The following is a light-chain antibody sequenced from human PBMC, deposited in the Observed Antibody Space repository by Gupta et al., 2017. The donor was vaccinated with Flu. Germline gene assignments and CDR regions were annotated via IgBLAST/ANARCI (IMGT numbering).Light chain of an antibody. CDR2: KVS. CDR3: RHGTHWLLT. CDR1: QSRVDSGGNTY. V-gene: IGKV2-30*01. Sequence: VTLGRPASTTCRSSQSRVDSGGNTYLSWFQQRPGQSPRRLLYKVSNRDSAVPDRISGSGSGAAFTLKISRGEAEDVGLYYCRHGTHWLLTFGHGTKLDIK. J-gene: IGKJ3*01.